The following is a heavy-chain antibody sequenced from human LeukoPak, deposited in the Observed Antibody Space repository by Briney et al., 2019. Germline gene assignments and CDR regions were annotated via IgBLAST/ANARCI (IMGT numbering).Heavy chain of an antibody. CDR3: ARVGTGYRYGS. CDR2: IKQDGSEK. Sequence: GGSLRLSCAASGFTFSSYWMSWVRQAPGQGLEWVANIKQDGSEKYYVDSVKGRFTISRDNDKNSLYLQMNSLRAEVTAVYYCARVGTGYRYGSWGQGTLVTVSS. CDR1: GFTFSSYW. D-gene: IGHD5-18*01. V-gene: IGHV3-7*01. J-gene: IGHJ4*02.